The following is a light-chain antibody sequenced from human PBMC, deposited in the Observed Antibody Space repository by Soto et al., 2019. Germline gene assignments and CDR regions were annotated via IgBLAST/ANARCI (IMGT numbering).Light chain of an antibody. J-gene: IGLJ2*01. Sequence: QSALTQPASVSGSPGQSITISCAGTSSDVGGYNYVSWYQQHSGKVPRLIISDVNKRPSGVSDRVSGSKSGNTASLTISGLQAEDAAEYYCASVTRSVTVVFGGGTKLTVL. CDR2: DVN. V-gene: IGLV2-14*03. CDR3: ASVTRSVTVV. CDR1: SSDVGGYNY.